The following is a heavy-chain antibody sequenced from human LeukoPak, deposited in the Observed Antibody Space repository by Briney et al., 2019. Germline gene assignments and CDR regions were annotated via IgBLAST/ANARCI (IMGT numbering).Heavy chain of an antibody. CDR1: GFTFSTYS. CDR2: IKQDGSEK. Sequence: PGGSLRLSCAASGFTFSTYSMNWVRQAPGRGLEWVANIKQDGSEKYYVDSVKGRFIISRDNAKNSLFLQINSLRAEDTAVYYCARECSSGWYSRSLGPRHPGQCLL. CDR3: ARECSSGWYSRS. V-gene: IGHV3-7*01. D-gene: IGHD6-19*01. J-gene: IGHJ2*01.